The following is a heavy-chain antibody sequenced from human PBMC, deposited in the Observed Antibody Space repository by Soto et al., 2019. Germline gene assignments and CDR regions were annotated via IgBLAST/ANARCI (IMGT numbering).Heavy chain of an antibody. Sequence: QVQLQESGPGLVKPSQTLSLTCNVSGGSISSGGYYWSWIRQHPAKGLEWIGYIYYSGSTYYNPSIERRVTISVDTSKNQFSLKLSSVTAADTAVYYCASMRSVLHAFDIWGQGTMVTVSS. V-gene: IGHV4-31*03. J-gene: IGHJ3*02. CDR3: ASMRSVLHAFDI. D-gene: IGHD3-10*01. CDR2: IYYSGST. CDR1: GGSISSGGYY.